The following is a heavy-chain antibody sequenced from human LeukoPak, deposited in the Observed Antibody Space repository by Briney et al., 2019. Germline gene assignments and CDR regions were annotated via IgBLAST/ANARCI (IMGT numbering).Heavy chain of an antibody. D-gene: IGHD3-22*01. CDR2: IYYSGST. Sequence: SQNLSLTCTVSGGSISSGDYYWSWIRQPPGKGLEWIGYIYYSGSTYYNPSLKSRVTISVDTSKNQFSLKLSSVTAADTAVYYCAREDDSSGYFDYWGQGTLVTVSS. V-gene: IGHV4-30-4*08. CDR1: GGSISSGDYY. J-gene: IGHJ4*02. CDR3: AREDDSSGYFDY.